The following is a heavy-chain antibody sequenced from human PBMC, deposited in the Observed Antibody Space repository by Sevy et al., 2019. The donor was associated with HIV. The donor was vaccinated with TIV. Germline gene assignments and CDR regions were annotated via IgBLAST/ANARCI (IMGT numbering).Heavy chain of an antibody. CDR1: GFSFDSYG. CDR3: AKGGGGHYDPDEIGYYFYYYNMDV. V-gene: IGHV3-23*01. D-gene: IGHD3-22*01. Sequence: GGSLRLSCAVSGFSFDSYGMTWVRQAPGKGLEWVSGISGSGTRTYYADSVKGRFIISRDNSKNTLYLQMNSLRNEDTAIYYCAKGGGGHYDPDEIGYYFYYYNMDVWGKGTTVTV. J-gene: IGHJ6*03. CDR2: ISGSGTRT.